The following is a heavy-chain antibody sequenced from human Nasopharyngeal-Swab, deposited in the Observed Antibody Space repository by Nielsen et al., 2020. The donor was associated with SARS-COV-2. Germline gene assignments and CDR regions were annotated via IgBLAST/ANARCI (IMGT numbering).Heavy chain of an antibody. Sequence: SETLSLTCAVYGGSFSGYYWSWIRQPPGKGLEWIGEINHSGSTNYNPSLKSRVTISVDTSKNQFSLKLSSVTAEDTAVYYCARVDSASHRQIRYYNYYYMDVWGKGTTVTVSS. J-gene: IGHJ6*03. CDR2: INHSGST. D-gene: IGHD1-26*01. CDR3: ARVDSASHRQIRYYNYYYMDV. V-gene: IGHV4-34*01. CDR1: GGSFSGYY.